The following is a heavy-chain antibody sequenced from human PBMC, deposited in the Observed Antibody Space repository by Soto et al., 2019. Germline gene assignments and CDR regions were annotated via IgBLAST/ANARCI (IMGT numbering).Heavy chain of an antibody. D-gene: IGHD6-25*01. CDR2: IYNDGTYA. CDR1: GFSFNMYW. V-gene: IGHV3-74*01. CDR3: TGGPRATSAGRSAH. J-gene: IGHJ4*02. Sequence: GGSLRLSCAGSGFSFNMYWMHWVRQVPGKGPVWVARIYNDGTYADYADSVKGRFTMSRDNAKDTLYLQMNDLRAEETALHHCTGGPRATSAGRSAHGGQGTLVTV.